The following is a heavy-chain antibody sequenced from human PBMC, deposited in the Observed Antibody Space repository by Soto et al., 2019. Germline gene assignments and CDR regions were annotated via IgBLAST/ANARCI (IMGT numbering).Heavy chain of an antibody. Sequence: QVQLVESGGGVVQPGRSLRLSCAVSGFTFSSRAMHWVRQAPGKGLEWVALVWYDGSNRYYADSVKGRFTISRDDSKNTLYLQMNSLRAEDTAVYFCARDSGGYRDSAIDSWGQGTLVTVSS. CDR1: GFTFSSRA. CDR2: VWYDGSNR. D-gene: IGHD5-12*01. CDR3: ARDSGGYRDSAIDS. V-gene: IGHV3-33*01. J-gene: IGHJ4*02.